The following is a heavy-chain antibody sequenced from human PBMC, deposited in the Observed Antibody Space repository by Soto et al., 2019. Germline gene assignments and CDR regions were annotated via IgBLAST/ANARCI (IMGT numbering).Heavy chain of an antibody. Sequence: QLQLQESGPGLVKPSETLSLTCTVSGGSITSSSYYWGWIRQPPGKGLEWIGSIYYSGSTYYNPSLKRRLTISVDTSKNQFSLKLSSVTAADTAVYYCARHIVATIGNYFYYMDVWGKGTTVTVSS. J-gene: IGHJ6*03. V-gene: IGHV4-39*01. CDR1: GGSITSSSYY. CDR3: ARHIVATIGNYFYYMDV. D-gene: IGHD5-12*01. CDR2: IYYSGST.